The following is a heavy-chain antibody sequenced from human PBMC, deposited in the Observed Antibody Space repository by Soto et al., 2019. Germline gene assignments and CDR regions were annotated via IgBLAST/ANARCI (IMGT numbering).Heavy chain of an antibody. CDR1: GFTFSSYW. CDR3: AKGPQVGFWSGYSLFDY. Sequence: PGWSLRLSCAASGFTFSSYWMHWVRQASGKGLVWVSRISFDGSTTTYADSVKGRFTISRDNAKNTLYLQMNSLRAEDTAVYYCAKGPQVGFWSGYSLFDYSGQGSLVTVSS. V-gene: IGHV3-74*01. CDR2: ISFDGSTT. J-gene: IGHJ4*02. D-gene: IGHD3-3*01.